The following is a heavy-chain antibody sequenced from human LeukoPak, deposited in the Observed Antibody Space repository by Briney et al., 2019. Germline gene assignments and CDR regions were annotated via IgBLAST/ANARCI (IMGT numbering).Heavy chain of an antibody. V-gene: IGHV3-66*01. CDR3: ARSNDYGDYKSGRYGMDV. Sequence: GGSLRLSCAASGFTVSSNYMSWVRQAPGKGLEWVSVIYSGGSTYYADSVKGRFTISRDNSKNTLYLQMNSLRADDTAVHYCARSNDYGDYKSGRYGMDVWGQGTTVTVSS. CDR2: IYSGGST. J-gene: IGHJ6*02. D-gene: IGHD4-17*01. CDR1: GFTVSSNY.